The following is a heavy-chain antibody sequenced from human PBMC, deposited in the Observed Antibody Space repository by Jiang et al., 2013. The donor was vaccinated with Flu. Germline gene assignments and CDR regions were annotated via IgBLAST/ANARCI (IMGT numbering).Heavy chain of an antibody. J-gene: IGHJ6*02. CDR1: GYNLIDYG. Sequence: GAEVKKPGASVKVSCKASGYNLIDYGLSWVRQAPGQGLEWLGWISTYSDETVYAQKLQGRVTMTTDTSTSTAYMELRSLRSDDTAVYYCARRSSYYALDVWGQGTTVTVSS. D-gene: IGHD3-16*01. CDR2: ISTYSDET. CDR3: ARRSSYYALDV. V-gene: IGHV1-18*01.